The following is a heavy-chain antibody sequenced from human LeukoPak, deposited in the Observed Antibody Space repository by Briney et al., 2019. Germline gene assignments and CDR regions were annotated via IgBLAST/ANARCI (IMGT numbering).Heavy chain of an antibody. V-gene: IGHV4-4*07. Sequence: PSETLSLTCTVSGGSISNYHWSWIRQPAGKALEWIVQIHTSGSTNYNPPLKSRVSMSIDTTEDQVSLTIRSVTAADTAFYYCARRDISSGWSFDYWGQGTLVTVSS. CDR2: IHTSGST. CDR3: ARRDISSGWSFDY. J-gene: IGHJ4*02. D-gene: IGHD6-19*01. CDR1: GGSISNYH.